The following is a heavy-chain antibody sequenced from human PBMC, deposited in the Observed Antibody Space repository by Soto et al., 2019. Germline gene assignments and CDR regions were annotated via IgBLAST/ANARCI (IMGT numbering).Heavy chain of an antibody. CDR2: ISSSGSTI. J-gene: IGHJ6*02. Sequence: MRLSCAASGFTFSDYYMSWIRQAPGKGLEWVSYISSSGSTIYYADSVKGRFTISRDNAKNSLYLQMNSLRAEDTAVYYCAREDIEYSSSWDYYYYGMDVWGQGTTVTVSS. CDR3: AREDIEYSSSWDYYYYGMDV. D-gene: IGHD6-6*01. V-gene: IGHV3-11*01. CDR1: GFTFSDYY.